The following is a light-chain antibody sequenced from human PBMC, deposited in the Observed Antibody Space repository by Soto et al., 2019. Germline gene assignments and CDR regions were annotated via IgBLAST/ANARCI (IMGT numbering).Light chain of an antibody. Sequence: EIVLTQSPATLSLSPGKRVTLSCRASQSIHTYLAWYQQKPGQSPRLLIYDASERAPAVPARFSGSGSETDFTLTISSLEPDDVAVCYCQQRANWPITFGQGTRLEI. J-gene: IGKJ5*01. CDR3: QQRANWPIT. CDR2: DAS. V-gene: IGKV3-11*01. CDR1: QSIHTY.